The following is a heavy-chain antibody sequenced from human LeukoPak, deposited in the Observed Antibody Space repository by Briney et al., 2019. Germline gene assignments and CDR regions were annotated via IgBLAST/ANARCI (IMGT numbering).Heavy chain of an antibody. V-gene: IGHV3-7*05. CDR3: ARLPLTAREHFDY. Sequence: GGSLSLSCAASGFTFSGYWMAWVRQAPGKGLEWVANIKEDGGEKYYVDSVKGRFTISRDNAKNSLYLQMNSLRAEDTAVYYCARLPLTAREHFDYWGQGTLVTVSS. D-gene: IGHD1-1*01. CDR2: IKEDGGEK. CDR1: GFTFSGYW. J-gene: IGHJ4*02.